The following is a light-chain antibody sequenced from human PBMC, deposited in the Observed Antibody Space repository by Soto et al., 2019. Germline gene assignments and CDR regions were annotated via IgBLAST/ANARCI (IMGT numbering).Light chain of an antibody. CDR2: DAS. CDR3: QQYDNLPLT. V-gene: IGKV1-33*01. J-gene: IGKJ4*01. Sequence: DIQMTQSPSSLSASVGDRVTITCQASQDISNYLNWYQQKPGKAPKLLIYDASNLKTGVPSRFSGSGSGTDFTFTISSLQPKDIATYYCQQYDNLPLTFGGGTKVEIK. CDR1: QDISNY.